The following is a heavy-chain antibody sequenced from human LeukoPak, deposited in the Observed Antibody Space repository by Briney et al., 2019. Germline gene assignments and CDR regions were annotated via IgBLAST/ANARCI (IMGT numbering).Heavy chain of an antibody. D-gene: IGHD2-15*01. V-gene: IGHV1-2*02. CDR3: ARDRTALVVVPATYNWFDP. J-gene: IGHJ5*02. CDR1: GYTFTGYY. Sequence: ASLRVSCKASGYTFTGYYMHWVRQAPGQGLEWIGCIHPTSGGTTYAQTFQGRVTMTRDTSVSTAYMELTRLTSDDTALYYCARDRTALVVVPATYNWFDPWGQGTLVTVSS. CDR2: IHPTSGGT.